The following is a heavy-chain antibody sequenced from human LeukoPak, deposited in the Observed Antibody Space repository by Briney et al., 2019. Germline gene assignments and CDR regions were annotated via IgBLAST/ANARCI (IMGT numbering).Heavy chain of an antibody. D-gene: IGHD4/OR15-4a*01. CDR3: ARDRETSTADYSLGY. Sequence: PGGSLRLSCAASAFTFSTYAMQWVRQAPGKGLEYVSGISNNGGSTYYANSVKGRFTISRDNSKNTLYLKMNNLRPEDTAVYYCARDRETSTADYSLGYWGQGTLVTVSS. CDR2: ISNNGGST. V-gene: IGHV3-64*01. CDR1: AFTFSTYA. J-gene: IGHJ4*02.